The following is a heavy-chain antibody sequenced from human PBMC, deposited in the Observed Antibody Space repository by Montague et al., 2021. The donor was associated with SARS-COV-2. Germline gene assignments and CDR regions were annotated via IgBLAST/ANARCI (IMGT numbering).Heavy chain of an antibody. CDR3: ARDRRGMAMAGRAYYYYYLDV. CDR1: GASISSANDY. J-gene: IGHJ6*03. D-gene: IGHD6-19*01. CDR2: ISTSGSS. Sequence: TLSLTCSVSGASISSANDYWTWIRQPAGKGLEWIGHISTSGSSSYNPSLKSRVTIILDTSKQQFSLELTSVTAADTDVYYCARDRRGMAMAGRAYYYYYLDVWGRGTAVTVSS. V-gene: IGHV4-61*09.